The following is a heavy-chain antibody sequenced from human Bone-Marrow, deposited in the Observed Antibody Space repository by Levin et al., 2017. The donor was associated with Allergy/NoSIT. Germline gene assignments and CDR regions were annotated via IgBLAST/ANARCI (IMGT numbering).Heavy chain of an antibody. CDR3: TTEHVTVAGNLY. Sequence: GESLKISCAASGFTFSNAWMSWVRQVPGKGLEWVGRIKKKTDGETTEYTAPVKGRFTISRDDSKNTLYLQMNSLKTEDTAVYFCTTEHVTVAGNLYWGQGTLVTVSS. CDR1: GFTFSNAW. CDR2: IKKKTDGETT. D-gene: IGHD6-19*01. V-gene: IGHV3-15*01. J-gene: IGHJ4*02.